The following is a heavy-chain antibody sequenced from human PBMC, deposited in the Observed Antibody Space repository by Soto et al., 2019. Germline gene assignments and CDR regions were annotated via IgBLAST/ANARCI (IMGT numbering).Heavy chain of an antibody. V-gene: IGHV4-30-4*01. CDR2: IFHSGTT. CDR3: ARGGAYDFWSGYPPDGYYYYGMDV. Sequence: SETLSLTCSVSGDSISSADYFWTWIRQSPGKGLEWMGYIFHSGTTYYNPSLKGRLLISIENSKNQFSLKLSSVTAADTAVYYCARGGAYDFWSGYPPDGYYYYGMDVWGQGTTVTVSS. CDR1: GDSISSADYF. J-gene: IGHJ6*02. D-gene: IGHD3-3*01.